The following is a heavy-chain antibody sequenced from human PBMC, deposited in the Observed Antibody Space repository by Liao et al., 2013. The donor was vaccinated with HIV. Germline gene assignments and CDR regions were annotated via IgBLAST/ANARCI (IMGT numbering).Heavy chain of an antibody. D-gene: IGHD2-15*01. CDR1: GGSLSGYY. V-gene: IGHV4-34*01. CDR2: INHSGST. Sequence: QVQLQQWGAGLLKPSETLSLTCAVYGGSLSGYYWSWIRQPPGKGLEWIGEINHSGSTNYNPSLKSRVTISVDTSKNQFSLKLSSVTAADTAVYYCARSMLLRPNWFDPWGQGTLVTVSS. J-gene: IGHJ5*02. CDR3: ARSMLLRPNWFDP.